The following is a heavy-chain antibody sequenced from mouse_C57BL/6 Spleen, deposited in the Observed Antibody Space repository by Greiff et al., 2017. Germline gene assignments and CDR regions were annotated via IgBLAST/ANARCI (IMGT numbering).Heavy chain of an antibody. D-gene: IGHD2-4*01. Sequence: QVQLQHSGPELVKPGASVKISCKASGYAFSSSWMNWVKQRPGTGLELIGRIYPGDGDTNYNGKFKGKATLTADKSSSTAYMQLSSLTSEDSSVYCCATTMITTYYFDYWGQGTTLTVSS. J-gene: IGHJ2*01. CDR1: GYAFSSSW. CDR3: ATTMITTYYFDY. V-gene: IGHV1-82*01. CDR2: IYPGDGDT.